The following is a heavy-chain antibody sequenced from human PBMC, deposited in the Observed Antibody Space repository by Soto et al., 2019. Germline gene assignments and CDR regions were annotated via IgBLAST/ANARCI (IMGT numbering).Heavy chain of an antibody. CDR1: GGTFSSYA. Sequence: SVKVSCKASGGTFSSYAISWVRQAPGQGLEWMGGIIPIFGTANYAQKFQGRVTITADESTSTAYMELSSLRSEDTAVYYCARVPYSNRLSGYYYYGMDVWGQGTTVTV. CDR2: IIPIFGTA. D-gene: IGHD4-4*01. J-gene: IGHJ6*02. CDR3: ARVPYSNRLSGYYYYGMDV. V-gene: IGHV1-69*13.